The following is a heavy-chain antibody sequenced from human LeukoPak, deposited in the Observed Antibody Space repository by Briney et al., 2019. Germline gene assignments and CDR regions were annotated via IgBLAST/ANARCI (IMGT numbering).Heavy chain of an antibody. Sequence: GVSLRLSCAASGFTFSSYWMSWVRQAPGNGLEWVANIKQDGSEKYYVDSVKGRFTISRDNAKNSLYLQMNSLRAEDTAVYYCARVSPNTVTTLQYLDYWGQGTLVTVSS. CDR2: IKQDGSEK. J-gene: IGHJ4*02. D-gene: IGHD4-17*01. CDR3: ARVSPNTVTTLQYLDY. CDR1: GFTFSSYW. V-gene: IGHV3-7*01.